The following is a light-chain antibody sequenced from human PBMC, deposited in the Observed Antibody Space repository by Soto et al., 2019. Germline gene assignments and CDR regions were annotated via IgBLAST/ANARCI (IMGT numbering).Light chain of an antibody. CDR3: QQQGRSWIT. V-gene: IGKV3-20*01. J-gene: IGKJ5*01. Sequence: EIVMTQSPATLSVSPGARATLSCRASQSVNSNLAWYQQKPGQAPRLLIYGVSSRATGVPDRFSGSGSGTDFTLTISRLEPEDFAVYYCQQQGRSWITFGQGTRLEIK. CDR1: QSVNSN. CDR2: GVS.